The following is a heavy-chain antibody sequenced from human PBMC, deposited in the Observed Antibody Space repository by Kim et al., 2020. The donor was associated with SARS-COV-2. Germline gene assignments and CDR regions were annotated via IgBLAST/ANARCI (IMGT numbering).Heavy chain of an antibody. CDR3: ARSMSSGYYYYGMDV. Sequence: QEFQGRSTITAEKSTSTAYMELSSLGSEDTAVYYCARSMSSGYYYYGMDVWGQGTTVTVSS. V-gene: IGHV1-69*02. J-gene: IGHJ6*02. D-gene: IGHD3-10*01.